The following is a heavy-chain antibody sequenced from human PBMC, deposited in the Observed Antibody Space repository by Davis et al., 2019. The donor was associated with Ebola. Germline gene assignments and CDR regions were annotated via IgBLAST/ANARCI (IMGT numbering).Heavy chain of an antibody. Sequence: GGSLRLSCAASGFTFSSYSMNWVRQATGKGLEWVSYISSSSSTIYYADSVKGRFTISRDNAKNSLYLQMNSLRAEDTAVYYCARDLKLPSYYYGMDVWGQGTTVTVSS. CDR1: GFTFSSYS. CDR3: ARDLKLPSYYYGMDV. D-gene: IGHD1-26*01. J-gene: IGHJ6*02. V-gene: IGHV3-48*01. CDR2: ISSSSSTI.